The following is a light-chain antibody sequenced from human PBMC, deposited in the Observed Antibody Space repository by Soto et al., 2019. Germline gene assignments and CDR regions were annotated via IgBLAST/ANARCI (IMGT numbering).Light chain of an antibody. V-gene: IGLV1-47*01. CDR1: GPKIGSHY. J-gene: IGLJ3*02. Sequence: QSVLTQPPSASGTPGQSLTISCAGTGPKIGSHYVYWYQHLPGTAPKLLIFRDGQRPSGVPDRFFGSKSGTSASLAISGLRSEDEAHYYCAVWDASLTGWVFGGGTKLTVL. CDR2: RDG. CDR3: AVWDASLTGWV.